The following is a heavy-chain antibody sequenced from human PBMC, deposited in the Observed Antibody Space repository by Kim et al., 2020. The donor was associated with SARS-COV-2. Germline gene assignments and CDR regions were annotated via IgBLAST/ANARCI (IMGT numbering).Heavy chain of an antibody. D-gene: IGHD2-21*02. V-gene: IGHV3-66*01. CDR3: ARDFCGGDCYPH. Sequence: YYAASVKGRFTISRDNSKNTLYLQMSSLRAEDTAVYYCARDFCGGDCYPHWGQGTLVTVSS. J-gene: IGHJ4*02.